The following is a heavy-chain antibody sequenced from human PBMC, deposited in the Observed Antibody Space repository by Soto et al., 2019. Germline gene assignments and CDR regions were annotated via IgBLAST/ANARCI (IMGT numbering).Heavy chain of an antibody. V-gene: IGHV3-74*01. D-gene: IGHD1-1*01. CDR3: TTINPY. CDR1: GFNFRNYF. CDR2: INPDGTTT. Sequence: EVQLVESGGGLAQPGKSLTLSCAASGFNFRNYFMHWVRQVPGRGLVWVSFINPDGTTTSYAESVKGRFTISRDNAKNTLFLQMNSLRAEDTGVYYYTTINPYWGQGTLVTVSS. J-gene: IGHJ4*02.